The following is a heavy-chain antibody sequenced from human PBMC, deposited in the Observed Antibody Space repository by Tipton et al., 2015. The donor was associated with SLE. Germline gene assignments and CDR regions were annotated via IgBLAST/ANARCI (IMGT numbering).Heavy chain of an antibody. D-gene: IGHD6-19*01. Sequence: SLRLSCAASGFTFSSFGMYWVRQAPGKGLEWVALTSYDAYNKYYADSVKGRFTISRDQSKNTVYLHMDSLRVEDTAIYYCAKDANPGKVVAGIDYWGQGIQVIVSS. V-gene: IGHV3-30*18. CDR3: AKDANPGKVVAGIDY. CDR1: GFTFSSFG. J-gene: IGHJ4*02. CDR2: TSYDAYNK.